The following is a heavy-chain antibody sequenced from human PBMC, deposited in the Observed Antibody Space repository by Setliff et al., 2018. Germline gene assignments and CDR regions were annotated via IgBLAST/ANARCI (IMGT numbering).Heavy chain of an antibody. Sequence: AASVKVSCKASGYTFSNFGFSWVRQAPGQGLEWMGGTIPMFGSTSYAQKFQGRFTIITDESTTTAYMELSSLGSGDTAVYYCVREGVDTRSSTDYRYYMDVWGKGTTVTVSS. J-gene: IGHJ6*03. CDR1: GYTFSNFG. D-gene: IGHD5-18*01. CDR2: TIPMFGST. CDR3: VREGVDTRSSTDYRYYMDV. V-gene: IGHV1-69*05.